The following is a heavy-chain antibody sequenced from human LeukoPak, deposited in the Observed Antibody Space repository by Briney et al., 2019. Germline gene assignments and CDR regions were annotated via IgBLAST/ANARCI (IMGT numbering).Heavy chain of an antibody. J-gene: IGHJ4*02. D-gene: IGHD2-21*01. V-gene: IGHV4-34*01. Sequence: SETLSLTCAVYGGSFSGYYWSWIRQPPGKGLEWIGEINHSGSTNYNPSLESRVTISVDTSKNQFSLKLSSVTAADTAVYYCAREVRGGGKFDYWGQGTLVTVSS. CDR3: AREVRGGGKFDY. CDR2: INHSGST. CDR1: GGSFSGYY.